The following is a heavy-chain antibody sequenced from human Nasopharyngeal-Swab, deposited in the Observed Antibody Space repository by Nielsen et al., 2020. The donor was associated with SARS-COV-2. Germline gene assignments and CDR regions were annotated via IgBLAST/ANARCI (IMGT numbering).Heavy chain of an antibody. Sequence: ASVQVSCKASGYTFTGYYMHWVRQAPGQGLEWMGWINPNSGGTNYAQKFQGWVTMTRETSISTAYMELSRLRSDDTAVYYCARGSKDVMDAFDIWGQGTMVTVSS. CDR2: INPNSGGT. CDR3: ARGSKDVMDAFDI. V-gene: IGHV1-2*04. CDR1: GYTFTGYY. J-gene: IGHJ3*02. D-gene: IGHD3-16*01.